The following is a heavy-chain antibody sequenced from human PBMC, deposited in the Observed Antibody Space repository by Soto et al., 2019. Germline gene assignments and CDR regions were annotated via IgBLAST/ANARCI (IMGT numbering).Heavy chain of an antibody. D-gene: IGHD3-10*01. CDR3: TRRRFGVRGVTTMDV. Sequence: QLRLQESGPGLVRPSETLSLTCTVSGVSIGSSSYFWGWIRQSPGTVLEWIGTIYSSGSTYYSPSFKSRITMSLDTSKNQFSLNLGSVTAADTAIYYCTRRRFGVRGVTTMDVWGPGTTVTVS. J-gene: IGHJ6*02. CDR1: GVSIGSSSYF. V-gene: IGHV4-39*01. CDR2: IYSSGST.